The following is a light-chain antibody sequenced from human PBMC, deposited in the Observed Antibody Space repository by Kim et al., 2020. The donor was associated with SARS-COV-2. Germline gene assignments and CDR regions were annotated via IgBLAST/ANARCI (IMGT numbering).Light chain of an antibody. CDR1: QSITSNY. V-gene: IGKV3-20*01. CDR2: NAF. Sequence: SPGERATLSCRTSQSITSNYLAWYQQKPGQAPRLLIYNAFNRATGIPDRFSGSGSGTDFTLTISRLEPEDFAVYYCQQYSDSPLTFGGGTKVDIK. CDR3: QQYSDSPLT. J-gene: IGKJ4*01.